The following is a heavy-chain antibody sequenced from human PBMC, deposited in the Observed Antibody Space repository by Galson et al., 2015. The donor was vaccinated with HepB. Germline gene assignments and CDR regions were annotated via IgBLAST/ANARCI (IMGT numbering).Heavy chain of an antibody. J-gene: IGHJ3*02. D-gene: IGHD3-22*01. CDR2: IYGGGST. CDR3: WACDYGRSGSDGFDS. V-gene: IGHV3-53*01. Sequence: SLRLSCAASGFTVSSKYMSWVRQAPGKGLEWVSVIYGGGSTYYADSVKGRFTISRDNSRNTLSLQMNSLRAEDTAVYYCWACDYGRSGSDGFDSWGQGTMVTVSS. CDR1: GFTVSSKY.